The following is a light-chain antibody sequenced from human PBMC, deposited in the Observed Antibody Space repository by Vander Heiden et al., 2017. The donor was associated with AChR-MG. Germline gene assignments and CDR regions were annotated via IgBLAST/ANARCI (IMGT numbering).Light chain of an antibody. CDR1: QSVSSY. J-gene: IGKJ5*01. CDR2: DAS. Sequence: EMALTPFPATLSLSPGERATLPCRASQSVSSYLAWYQQKPGQAPRLLIYDASNRATGIPARFSGSGSGTDFTLTISSLEPEDFAVYYCRQGNNWHITFGQGTRLEIK. CDR3: RQGNNWHIT. V-gene: IGKV3-11*01.